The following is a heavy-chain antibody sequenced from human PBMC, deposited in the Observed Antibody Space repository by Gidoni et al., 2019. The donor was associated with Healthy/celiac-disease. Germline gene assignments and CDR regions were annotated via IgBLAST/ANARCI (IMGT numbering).Heavy chain of an antibody. CDR2: ISSRSSTI. J-gene: IGHJ4*02. Sequence: EVQLVESGGGLVQPGGSLRLSCAASGLPFSSYSMHGVRQAPGKGLEWVSYISSRSSTIYYVDSVKGRFTISRENAKNSLYLQMNSLRDEDTAVYYCARDITMVRGVIVDDWGQGTLVTVSS. V-gene: IGHV3-48*02. CDR1: GLPFSSYS. CDR3: ARDITMVRGVIVDD. D-gene: IGHD3-10*01.